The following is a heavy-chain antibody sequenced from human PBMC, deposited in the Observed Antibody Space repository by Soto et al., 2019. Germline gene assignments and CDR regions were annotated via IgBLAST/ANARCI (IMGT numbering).Heavy chain of an antibody. D-gene: IGHD3-10*01. V-gene: IGHV3-30-3*01. CDR2: ISYDGSNK. Sequence: QVQLVESGGGVVQPGRSLRLSCAASGFTFSSYAMHWVRQAPGKGLEWVAVISYDGSNKYYADSVKGRFTISRDNYKNTLYLQMNSLRAEDTAVYYCARDASRRGYFDYWGQGTLVTVSS. CDR1: GFTFSSYA. J-gene: IGHJ4*02. CDR3: ARDASRRGYFDY.